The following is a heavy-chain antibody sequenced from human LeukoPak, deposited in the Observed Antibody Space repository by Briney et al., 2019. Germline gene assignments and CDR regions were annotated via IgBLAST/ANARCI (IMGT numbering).Heavy chain of an antibody. J-gene: IGHJ4*02. CDR1: GFTSSNYA. CDR3: AREDISGPGDY. D-gene: IGHD6-19*01. Sequence: GGSLRLSCEASGFTSSNYAMHWVRQAPGKGLEYVSAISGNGGSTYYAKSVKGRFTISRDNSKNTLYLQMGSLRDEDMAVYYCAREDISGPGDYWGQGTLVTVSS. CDR2: ISGNGGST. V-gene: IGHV3-64*01.